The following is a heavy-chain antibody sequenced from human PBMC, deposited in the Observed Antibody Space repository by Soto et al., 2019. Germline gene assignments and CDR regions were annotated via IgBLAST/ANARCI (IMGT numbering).Heavy chain of an antibody. V-gene: IGHV3-21*01. D-gene: IGHD5-18*01. CDR1: GFTFSSYS. Sequence: EVQLVESGGGLVKPRGSLRLSCAASGFTFSSYSMNWVRQAPGKGVEWVSSISSSSSYIYYADSVKGRFTISRDNAKNSLYLQMNSLRAEDTAVYYCARDQPGYSYGYGLGYWGQVTLVTVSS. CDR3: ARDQPGYSYGYGLGY. J-gene: IGHJ4*02. CDR2: ISSSSSYI.